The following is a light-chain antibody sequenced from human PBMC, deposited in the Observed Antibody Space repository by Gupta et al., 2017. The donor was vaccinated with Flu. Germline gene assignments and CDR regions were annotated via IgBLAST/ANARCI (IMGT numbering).Light chain of an antibody. Sequence: DIVMTQSPDSLAVSLGERATINCKSSQSVLYNSNNKNNLAWYQQKPGQPPNLLIYWASSRKSGVPDRFSGSGSGTDFTLTISSLQAEDVAVYYCQQDHSSPFTFGGGTKMVIK. CDR3: QQDHSSPFT. CDR1: QSVLYNSNNKNN. CDR2: WAS. J-gene: IGKJ4*01. V-gene: IGKV4-1*01.